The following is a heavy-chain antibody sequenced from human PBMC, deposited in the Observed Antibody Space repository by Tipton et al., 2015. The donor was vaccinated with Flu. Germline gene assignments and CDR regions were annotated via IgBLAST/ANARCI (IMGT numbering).Heavy chain of an antibody. CDR2: IIPIFRTP. V-gene: IGHV1-69*01. J-gene: IGHJ6*02. Sequence: QVQLVQSGAEVKKPGSSVKVSCKASGGTFSTFSSYAVSWVRQAPGQGLEWMGGIIPIFRTPNYAQKFQGRVTITADDSTSTVFMELSSLRSEDTAVYYCARRGMTTGNSYYYYGMDVWGQGTTVTVSS. D-gene: IGHD4-17*01. CDR1: GGTFSTFSSYA. CDR3: ARRGMTTGNSYYYYGMDV.